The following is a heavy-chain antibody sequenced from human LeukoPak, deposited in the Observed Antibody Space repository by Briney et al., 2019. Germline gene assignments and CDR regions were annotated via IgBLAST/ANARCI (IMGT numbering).Heavy chain of an antibody. D-gene: IGHD6-13*01. V-gene: IGHV3-53*01. Sequence: GGSLRLSCAASGLTVSSNYVTWVRQGPGKGLEWVSVIYSDGSTYYADSVKGRFTISRDNSKNTLYLQMNSLRAEDTAVYYCARGGGYSSPSYDYWGQGTLVTVSS. J-gene: IGHJ4*02. CDR1: GLTVSSNY. CDR2: IYSDGST. CDR3: ARGGGYSSPSYDY.